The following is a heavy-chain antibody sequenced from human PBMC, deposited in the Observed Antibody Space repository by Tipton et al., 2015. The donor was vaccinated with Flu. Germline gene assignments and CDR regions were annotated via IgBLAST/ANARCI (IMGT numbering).Heavy chain of an antibody. J-gene: IGHJ5*01. CDR3: AKDFGAGSPVWGWFDS. D-gene: IGHD3-10*01. V-gene: IGHV3-23*01. CDR2: ISSSSGAT. Sequence: GSLRLSCAASGITFSSYAMSWVRQAPGKGLEWVSGISSSSGATYHADSVQGRFTISRDNSKNTLFLQMTDLRAEDTAVYYCAKDFGAGSPVWGWFDSWGLGTLVTVSS. CDR1: GITFSSYA.